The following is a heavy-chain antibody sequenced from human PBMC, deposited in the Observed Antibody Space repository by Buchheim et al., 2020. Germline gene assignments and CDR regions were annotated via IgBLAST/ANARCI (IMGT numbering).Heavy chain of an antibody. CDR2: IYYSGST. J-gene: IGHJ6*02. CDR3: ARGVGTGTTTYYYYGMDV. CDR1: GGSISSSSYY. D-gene: IGHD1-7*01. V-gene: IGHV4-39*01. Sequence: QLQLQESGPGLVKPSETLSLTCTVSGGSISSSSYYWGWIRQPPGKGLEWIGSIYYSGSTYYNPSLKSRVTISVDTSKNQFSLKLSSVTAADTAVYYCARGVGTGTTTYYYYGMDVWGQGTT.